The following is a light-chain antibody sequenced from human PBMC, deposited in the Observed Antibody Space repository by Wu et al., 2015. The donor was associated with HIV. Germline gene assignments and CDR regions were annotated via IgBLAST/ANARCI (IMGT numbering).Light chain of an antibody. Sequence: EVVLTQSPATLSLSPGERATLSCRASQSVSSYLAWYQQKPGQAPRLLIYGASSRATGIPGRFSGSGSGTDFTLTITRLEPEDFAVYYCQQYDTSITFGQGTRLDIK. CDR3: QQYDTSIT. V-gene: IGKV3-20*01. CDR2: GAS. J-gene: IGKJ5*01. CDR1: QSVSSY.